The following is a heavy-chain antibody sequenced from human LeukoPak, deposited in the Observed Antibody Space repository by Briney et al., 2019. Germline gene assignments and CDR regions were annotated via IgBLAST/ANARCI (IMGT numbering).Heavy chain of an antibody. CDR3: ARLSGNYLSYYFDY. J-gene: IGHJ4*02. D-gene: IGHD1-26*01. Sequence: GTSLRLSCAASGFTFSSYGMHWVRQAPGKGLEWVSSISSISTYIYYADSVKGRFTISRDNAKNSLYLQMNSLRAEDTAVYYCARLSGNYLSYYFDYWGQGTLVTVSS. V-gene: IGHV3-21*01. CDR1: GFTFSSYG. CDR2: ISSISTYI.